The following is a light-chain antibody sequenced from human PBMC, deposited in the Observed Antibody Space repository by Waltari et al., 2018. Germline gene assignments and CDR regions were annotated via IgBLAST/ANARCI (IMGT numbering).Light chain of an antibody. Sequence: DIQLTQSPSSLSASVGDRVAITCRASQSIGNYVDWYQQKPGQPPNLLIYAASTLQSGVPSRFSVGGSGTDFTLTISSLQSEDLATYYCQQSYTSPITFGQGTRLEIK. J-gene: IGKJ5*01. V-gene: IGKV1-39*01. CDR1: QSIGNY. CDR3: QQSYTSPIT. CDR2: AAS.